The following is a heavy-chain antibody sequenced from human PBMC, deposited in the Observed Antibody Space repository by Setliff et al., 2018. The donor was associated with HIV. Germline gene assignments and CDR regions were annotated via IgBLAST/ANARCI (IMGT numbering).Heavy chain of an antibody. CDR2: IHHSEST. CDR1: GYSISSGYY. CDR3: AGDVLDLVISVYGF. Sequence: SETLSLTCAVSGYSISSGYYWGWIRQPPGKGLEWIGSIHHSESTYYNPSLKSRVTISVDTSKNQSSLKLSSVTAADTAVYYCAGDVLDLVISVYGFWGQGIPVTVSS. J-gene: IGHJ4*02. D-gene: IGHD1-1*01. V-gene: IGHV4-38-2*02.